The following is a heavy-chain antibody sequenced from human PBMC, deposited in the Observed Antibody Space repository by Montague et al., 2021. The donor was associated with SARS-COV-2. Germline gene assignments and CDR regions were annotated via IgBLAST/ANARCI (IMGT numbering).Heavy chain of an antibody. Sequence: SLRLSCAASGFTFSDCYMTWIRQAPGKGLEWLSYISTRSTYTNYADSVKGRFTISRGDAKNSPYLQMNSLRAEDTAVYYCASFTMVRGAPGYGMDVWGQGTTVTVSS. CDR3: ASFTMVRGAPGYGMDV. V-gene: IGHV3-11*03. D-gene: IGHD3-10*01. CDR2: ISTRSTYT. J-gene: IGHJ6*02. CDR1: GFTFSDCY.